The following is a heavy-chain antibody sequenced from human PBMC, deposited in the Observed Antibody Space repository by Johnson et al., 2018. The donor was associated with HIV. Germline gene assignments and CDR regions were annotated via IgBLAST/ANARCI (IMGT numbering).Heavy chain of an antibody. V-gene: IGHV3-64*04. Sequence: QVQLVESGGGLVQPGGSLRLSCAASGFTFSSYAMHWVRQAPGKGLEYVSAISGSGGSTYYADSVKGRFTISRDNSKNTLYLQMNSLRAEDTAVYYCARDDTGYSSSFDAFDVWGQGTMVTVSS. J-gene: IGHJ3*01. D-gene: IGHD6-13*01. CDR3: ARDDTGYSSSFDAFDV. CDR1: GFTFSSYA. CDR2: ISGSGGST.